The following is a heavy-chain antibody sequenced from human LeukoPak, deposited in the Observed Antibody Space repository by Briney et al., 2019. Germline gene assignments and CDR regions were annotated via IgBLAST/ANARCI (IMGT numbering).Heavy chain of an antibody. CDR2: IKQDGSEK. D-gene: IGHD2-21*01. Sequence: HPGGSLRLSCAASGFTFSSYWMSWVRQAPGKGLEWVANIKQDGSEKYYVDSVKGRFTISRDNAKNSLYLQMNSLRAEDTAVYYCAREAYVESSNSYGMDVWGQGTTVTVSS. CDR1: GFTFSSYW. CDR3: AREAYVESSNSYGMDV. J-gene: IGHJ6*02. V-gene: IGHV3-7*01.